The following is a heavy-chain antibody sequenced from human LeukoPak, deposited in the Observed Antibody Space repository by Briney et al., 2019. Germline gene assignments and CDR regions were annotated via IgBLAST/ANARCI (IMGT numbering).Heavy chain of an antibody. V-gene: IGHV1-18*01. Sequence: ASVKVSCKASGYTFTSYGISWVRQAPGQGLEWMGWISAYNGNTNYAQKLQGRVTMTTDTSTSTAYMELRSLRSDDTAVYYCARVSGYDYHYYYYGRDVWGQGTTATVSS. CDR2: ISAYNGNT. J-gene: IGHJ6*02. CDR3: ARVSGYDYHYYYYGRDV. CDR1: GYTFTSYG. D-gene: IGHD5-12*01.